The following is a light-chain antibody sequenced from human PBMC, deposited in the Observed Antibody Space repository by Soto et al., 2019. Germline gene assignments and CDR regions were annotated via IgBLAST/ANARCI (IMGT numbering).Light chain of an antibody. Sequence: DIRMTQSPSSLSPSVGDTVTITCRASQGISSNLAWFQQKPGKAPKSLIYDISSSHSGVPSKFSGSGSGTDFTLTITSLEPEDFAIYYCQQYNSYPLTFGQGTRLEIK. J-gene: IGKJ5*01. CDR3: QQYNSYPLT. CDR2: DIS. CDR1: QGISSN. V-gene: IGKV1-16*02.